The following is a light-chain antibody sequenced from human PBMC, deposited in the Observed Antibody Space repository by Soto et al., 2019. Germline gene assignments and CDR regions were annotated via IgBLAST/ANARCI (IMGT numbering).Light chain of an antibody. J-gene: IGKJ4*01. V-gene: IGKV3-20*01. Sequence: EIVLTQSPGTLSLSPGERATLSCRASQSVSSTYLAWYQQKPGQATRLLIYGASSSATGIPDRFSGSGSGTVVTHNSSRLEPEDCSVYYCQHQGSLVLTFGGGTKVEIK. CDR2: GAS. CDR1: QSVSSTY. CDR3: QHQGSLVLT.